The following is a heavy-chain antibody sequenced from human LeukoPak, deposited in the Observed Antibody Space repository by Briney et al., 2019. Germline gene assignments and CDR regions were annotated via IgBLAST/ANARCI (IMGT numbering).Heavy chain of an antibody. J-gene: IGHJ5*02. D-gene: IGHD6-13*01. CDR2: ISWNSGSI. CDR3: AKDMSDSSSWHWFDP. V-gene: IGHV3-9*01. CDR1: GFTFDDYA. Sequence: PGRSLRLSCAASGFTFDDYAMHWVRQAPGKGLEWVSGISWNSGSIGYADSVKGRFTISRDNAKNSLYLQMNSLRAEDTALYYCAKDMSDSSSWHWFDPWGQGTLVTVSS.